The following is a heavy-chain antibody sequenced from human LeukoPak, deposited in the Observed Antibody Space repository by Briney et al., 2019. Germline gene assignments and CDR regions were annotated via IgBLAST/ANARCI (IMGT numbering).Heavy chain of an antibody. CDR1: GFTFSSYT. Sequence: GGSLRLSCTASGFTFSSYTMNWVRQAPGKGLEWVSTISGGGGSTYYADSVKGRFTISRDNSKNTLYLQVNSLRAEDTAVYYCAKGGKWDVTPFDYWGQGTLVTVSS. D-gene: IGHD1-26*01. J-gene: IGHJ4*02. V-gene: IGHV3-23*01. CDR3: AKGGKWDVTPFDY. CDR2: ISGGGGST.